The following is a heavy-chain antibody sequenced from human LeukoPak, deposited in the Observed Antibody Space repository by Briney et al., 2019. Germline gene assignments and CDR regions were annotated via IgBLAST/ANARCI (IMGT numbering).Heavy chain of an antibody. Sequence: GGSLRLSCVASGLTFTSHWMHWVRQAPGKGLVWVSRIISDGSNTIDADSVKGRFTISRDNAKNTLYLQMNSLRVEDTAMYFCVREGYGPGNYPFDYWGQGILVTVSS. CDR3: VREGYGPGNYPFDY. V-gene: IGHV3-74*01. CDR2: IISDGSNT. J-gene: IGHJ4*02. D-gene: IGHD3-10*01. CDR1: GLTFTSHW.